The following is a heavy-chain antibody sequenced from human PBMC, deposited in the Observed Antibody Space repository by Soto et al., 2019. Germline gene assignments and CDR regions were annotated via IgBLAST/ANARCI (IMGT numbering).Heavy chain of an antibody. V-gene: IGHV3-30-3*01. CDR2: ISYDGSNK. D-gene: IGHD6-6*01. CDR3: ATDKISSSSG. Sequence: GGSLRLSCAASGFTFSSYAMHWVRQAPGKGLEWVAVISYDGSNKYYADSVKGRFTISRDNSKNTLYLQMNSLRAEDTAVYYCATDKISSSSGWGQGTLVTVSS. J-gene: IGHJ4*02. CDR1: GFTFSSYA.